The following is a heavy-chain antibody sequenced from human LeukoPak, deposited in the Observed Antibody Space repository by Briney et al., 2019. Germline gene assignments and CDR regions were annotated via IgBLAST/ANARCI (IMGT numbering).Heavy chain of an antibody. CDR2: IYGSGGRT. J-gene: IGHJ6*03. Sequence: GGSLRLSCAASGFTFSSYAMSWVRQAPGKGLEWVSAIYGSGGRTFYAESVKGRFTISRDNSKITLYLQMNRLRADDTAVYYCAKGDLYSSSSLGYYYMDVWGKGTTVTVSS. D-gene: IGHD6-6*01. CDR1: GFTFSSYA. V-gene: IGHV3-23*01. CDR3: AKGDLYSSSSLGYYYMDV.